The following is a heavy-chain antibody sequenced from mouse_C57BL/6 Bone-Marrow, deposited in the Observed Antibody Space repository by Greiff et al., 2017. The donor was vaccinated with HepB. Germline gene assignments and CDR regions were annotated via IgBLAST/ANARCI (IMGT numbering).Heavy chain of an antibody. J-gene: IGHJ4*01. V-gene: IGHV3-6*01. CDR1: GYSITSGYY. Sequence: EVQRVESGPGLVKPSQSLSLTCSVTGYSITSGYYWNWIRQFPGNKLEWMGYISYDGSNNYNPSLKNRISITRDTSKNQFFLKLNSVTTEDTATYYCARDRVMVTTSYYAMDYWGQGTSVTVSS. CDR3: ARDRVMVTTSYYAMDY. D-gene: IGHD2-2*01. CDR2: ISYDGSN.